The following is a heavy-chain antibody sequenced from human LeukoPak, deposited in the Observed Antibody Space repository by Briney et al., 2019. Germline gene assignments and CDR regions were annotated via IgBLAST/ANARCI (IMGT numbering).Heavy chain of an antibody. CDR1: GGSISSGGYY. Sequence: SQTLSLTCTVSGGSISSGGYYWSWIRQHPGKGLEWIGYIYYSGSTYYNPSLKSRVTISVDTSKNQFSLKLSSVTAADTAVYYCASYNDYYGSSGYYYDWFDPWGQGTLVTVSS. J-gene: IGHJ5*02. D-gene: IGHD3-22*01. CDR2: IYYSGST. CDR3: ASYNDYYGSSGYYYDWFDP. V-gene: IGHV4-31*03.